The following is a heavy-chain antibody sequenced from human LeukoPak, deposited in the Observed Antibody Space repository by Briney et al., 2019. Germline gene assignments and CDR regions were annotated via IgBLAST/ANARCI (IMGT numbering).Heavy chain of an antibody. D-gene: IGHD3-10*01. CDR3: ARDESPGPLSGADAFDI. CDR2: IIPIFGTA. CDR1: GGTFSSYA. J-gene: IGHJ3*02. Sequence: ASVKVSCKASGGTFSSYAISWVRQAPGQGLEWMGGIIPIFGTANYAQKFQGRVTITADESTSTAYMELSSLRSEDTAVYYCARDESPGPLSGADAFDIWGQGTMVTVSS. V-gene: IGHV1-69*01.